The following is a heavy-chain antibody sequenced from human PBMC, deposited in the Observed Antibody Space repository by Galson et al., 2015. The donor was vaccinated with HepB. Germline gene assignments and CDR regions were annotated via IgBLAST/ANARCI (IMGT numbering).Heavy chain of an antibody. Sequence: SVKVSCKASGYTFTSYYMHWVRQAPGQGLEWMGIINPSGGSTSYAQKLQGRVTMTRDTSTSTVYMELSSLRSEDTAVYYCARASNYYDSSGYSYDYWGQGTLVTVSS. CDR1: GYTFTSYY. CDR3: ARASNYYDSSGYSYDY. V-gene: IGHV1-46*04. CDR2: INPSGGST. D-gene: IGHD3-22*01. J-gene: IGHJ4*02.